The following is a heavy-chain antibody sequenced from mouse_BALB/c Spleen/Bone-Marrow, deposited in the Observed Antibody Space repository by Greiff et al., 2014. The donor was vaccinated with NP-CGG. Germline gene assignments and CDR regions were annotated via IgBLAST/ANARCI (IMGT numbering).Heavy chain of an antibody. J-gene: IGHJ1*01. CDR2: INPSNGRT. D-gene: IGHD2-14*01. CDR3: ARWAVRRPGYFDV. CDR1: GYTFTSYW. V-gene: IGHV1S81*02. Sequence: VQLQESGAELVKPGASVKLSCKASGYTFTSYWMHWVKQRPGQGLEWIGEINPSNGRTNYNEKFKSKATLTVDKSSSTAYMQLSRLTSEDSAVYYCARWAVRRPGYFDVWGAGTTVTVSS.